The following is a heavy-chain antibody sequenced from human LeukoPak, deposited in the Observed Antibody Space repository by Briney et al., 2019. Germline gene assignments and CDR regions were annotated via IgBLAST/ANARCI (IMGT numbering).Heavy chain of an antibody. Sequence: GSLRLSRAASGFTFDDYTMHWVRQAPGKSLEWVSLITWDSGTTYYKDSVKGRFTISRDNSKNSLYLQMNSLRTEDTALYYCAKGYSSGWYPFDYWGQGTLVTVSS. D-gene: IGHD6-19*01. CDR3: AKGYSSGWYPFDY. V-gene: IGHV3-43*01. CDR1: GFTFDDYT. CDR2: ITWDSGTT. J-gene: IGHJ4*02.